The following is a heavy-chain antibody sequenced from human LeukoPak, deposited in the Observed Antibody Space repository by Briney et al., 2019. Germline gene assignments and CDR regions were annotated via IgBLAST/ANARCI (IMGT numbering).Heavy chain of an antibody. J-gene: IGHJ4*02. CDR1: GYTFISYG. D-gene: IGHD4-17*01. CDR2: ISGYNGNT. CDR3: ARDDLHGDLDFDY. Sequence: ASVKVSCKASGYTFISYGISWVRQAPGQGLEWMGWISGYNGNTNYAQKFQGRVTMTTDTSTSTAYMGLRSLRADDTAVYYCARDDLHGDLDFDYWGQGTLVTVSS. V-gene: IGHV1-18*04.